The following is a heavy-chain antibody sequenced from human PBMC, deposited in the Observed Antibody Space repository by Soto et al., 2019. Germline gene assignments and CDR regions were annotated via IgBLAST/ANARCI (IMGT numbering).Heavy chain of an antibody. V-gene: IGHV1-69*08. CDR1: GDTFSSYT. CDR2: NIPVLGTT. Sequence: QVQLVQSGAEVKKPGSSVKVSCRASGDTFSSYTVNWVRQAPGRGLEWLGRNIPVLGTTDYAQKFKGRVTITADKSTNIVYMELSSLRSEDRAVYYCARRRYCGYDCYHKHYYGMDVWGQGTTVTVAS. J-gene: IGHJ6*02. CDR3: ARRRYCGYDCYHKHYYGMDV. D-gene: IGHD2-21*02.